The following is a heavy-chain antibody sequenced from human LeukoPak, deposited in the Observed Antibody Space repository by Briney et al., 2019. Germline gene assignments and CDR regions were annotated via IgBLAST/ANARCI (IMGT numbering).Heavy chain of an antibody. J-gene: IGHJ6*02. CDR3: ARDRGRSPSYYYYYYGMDV. CDR1: GFTFSDYY. CDR2: ISSSSRYT. D-gene: IGHD3-10*01. V-gene: IGHV3-11*06. Sequence: AGGSLRLSCAASGFTFSDYYMSWIRQAPGKGLEWVSYISSSSRYTNYADSVKGRFTISRDNAKNSLYLQMNSLRAEDTAVYYCARDRGRSPSYYYYYYGMDVWGQGTTVTVSS.